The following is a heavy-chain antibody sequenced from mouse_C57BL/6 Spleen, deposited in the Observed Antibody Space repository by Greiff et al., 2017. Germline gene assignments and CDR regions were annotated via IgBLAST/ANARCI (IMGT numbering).Heavy chain of an antibody. CDR2: IYPRDGST. V-gene: IGHV1-78*01. D-gene: IGHD1-1*02. CDR3: AGERIPYGEGFAY. J-gene: IGHJ3*01. CDR1: GYTFTDHT. Sequence: LVESDAELVKPGASVKISCTASGYTFTDHTIHWMKQRPEQGLEWIGYIYPRDGSTKYNEKFKGKATLTADKSSSTAYMQLSSLTSEDSAVYFCAGERIPYGEGFAYWGQGALVTVSA.